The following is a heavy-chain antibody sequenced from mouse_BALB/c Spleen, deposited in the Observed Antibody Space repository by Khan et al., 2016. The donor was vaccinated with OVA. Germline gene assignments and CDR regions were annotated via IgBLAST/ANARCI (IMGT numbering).Heavy chain of an antibody. CDR2: IHYSGST. CDR1: GYSFTSGYS. Sequence: EVQLQESGPDLVKPSQSLSLTCTVTGYSFTSGYSWHWIRQFPGNKLEWMGYIHYSGSTNYTPSLKSRFSITRDTSKNTFFLQLNSVTTEDTATYYCARDYYGNWYFDVWGAGTTVTVSS. J-gene: IGHJ1*01. CDR3: ARDYYGNWYFDV. D-gene: IGHD1-2*01. V-gene: IGHV3-1*02.